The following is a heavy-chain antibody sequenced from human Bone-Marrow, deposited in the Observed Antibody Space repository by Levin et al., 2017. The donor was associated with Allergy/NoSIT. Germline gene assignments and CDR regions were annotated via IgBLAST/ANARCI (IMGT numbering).Heavy chain of an antibody. CDR3: VGGAGFLSDY. CDR1: GFTFSGYW. CDR2: IKQDGSEK. D-gene: IGHD3-10*01. Sequence: PGGSLRLSCAASGFTFSGYWMNWVRQAPGRGLEWLANIKQDGSEKYYVESVKGRFTISRDNTKNSLYLQMNSLRAEDTAVYYCVGGAGFLSDYWGQGILVTVSS. J-gene: IGHJ4*02. V-gene: IGHV3-7*01.